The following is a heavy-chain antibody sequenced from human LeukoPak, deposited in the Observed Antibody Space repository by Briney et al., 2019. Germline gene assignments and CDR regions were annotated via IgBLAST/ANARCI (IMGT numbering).Heavy chain of an antibody. J-gene: IGHJ5*01. CDR1: GYTFTGYY. D-gene: IGHD4-17*01. V-gene: IGHV1-2*02. Sequence: GASVKVSCKASGYTFTGYYMHWVRQAPGQGLEWMGWINPNSGGTNYAQKFQGRVTMTRDTSISTAYMELSRLRSEDTAVYYCARLELFYGDYGFDSWGQGTLVTVSS. CDR2: INPNSGGT. CDR3: ARLELFYGDYGFDS.